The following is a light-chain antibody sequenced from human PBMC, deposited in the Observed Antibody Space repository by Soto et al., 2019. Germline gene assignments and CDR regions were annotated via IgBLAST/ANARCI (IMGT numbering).Light chain of an antibody. CDR2: VAS. J-gene: IGKJ2*01. V-gene: IGKV1-39*01. CDR3: QQSYSLPYT. Sequence: DTQMTQSPSSLSASVGDRVTITCRASQSVGSLLNWFQQKPGKAPKLLIYVASTLQSGAPSRFSGSGAGTDFTLIISSLQPEDFATYYCQQSYSLPYTFGQGTKLEI. CDR1: QSVGSL.